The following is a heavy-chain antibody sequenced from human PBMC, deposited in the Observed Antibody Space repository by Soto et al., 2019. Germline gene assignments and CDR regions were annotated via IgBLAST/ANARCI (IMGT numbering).Heavy chain of an antibody. V-gene: IGHV4-4*02. CDR3: ARDLRGGYQLPPN. D-gene: IGHD2-2*01. J-gene: IGHJ4*02. CDR2: IYHSGST. Sequence: SETLSVTCAVSGGSISSSNWWSWVRQPPGKGLEWIGEIYHSGSTNYNPSLKSRVTISVDKSKNQFSVKLSSVTAADTAVYYCARDLRGGYQLPPNWGQGTLVTVSS. CDR1: GGSISSSNW.